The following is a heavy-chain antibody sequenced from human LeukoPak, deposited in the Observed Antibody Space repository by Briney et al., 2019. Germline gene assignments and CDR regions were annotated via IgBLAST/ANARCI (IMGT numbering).Heavy chain of an antibody. D-gene: IGHD4-17*01. CDR2: INSDGTST. CDR3: ARDMGDGDYVLDY. J-gene: IGHJ4*02. Sequence: GGSLRLSCAASGFTFTSYWMHWVRQAPGKGLVWVSRINSDGTSTAYAASVKGRFTISRDNAKNMLYLQMNSLRAEDTAVYYCARDMGDGDYVLDYWGQGTLVTVSS. V-gene: IGHV3-74*01. CDR1: GFTFTSYW.